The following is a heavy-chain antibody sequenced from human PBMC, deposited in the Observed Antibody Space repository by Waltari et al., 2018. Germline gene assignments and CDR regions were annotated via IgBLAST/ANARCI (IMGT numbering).Heavy chain of an antibody. J-gene: IGHJ3*02. D-gene: IGHD3-16*01. V-gene: IGHV3-9*01. CDR2: ISWNSGKI. CDR1: GFTFEDYA. Sequence: EVQLVESGGGLVQPGRSLRISCAASGFTFEDYAMHWVRQGAGKGLEGVSGISWNSGKIVYADSVKGRFTISRDNAKKSLYLQMNSLRLEDTALYYCVKDVQAHLGESDGVFDIWGQGTMVTVSS. CDR3: VKDVQAHLGESDGVFDI.